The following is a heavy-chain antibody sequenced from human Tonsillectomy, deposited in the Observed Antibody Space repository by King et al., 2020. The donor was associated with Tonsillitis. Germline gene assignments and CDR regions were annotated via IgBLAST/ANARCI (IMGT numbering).Heavy chain of an antibody. J-gene: IGHJ4*02. V-gene: IGHV3-23*04. CDR2: ISGRGGTT. CDR3: AKEEIDMAVYYFDY. Sequence: QLVQSGGGLVQPGGSLRLSCAASGFTFSSYAMNWVRQAPGKGLEWVSAISGRGGTTYYADSGKGRFTISRDNSKNKLYLQMNSLRADDTAVYYCAKEEIDMAVYYFDYWGQGTLVTVSS. D-gene: IGHD3-9*01. CDR1: GFTFSSYA.